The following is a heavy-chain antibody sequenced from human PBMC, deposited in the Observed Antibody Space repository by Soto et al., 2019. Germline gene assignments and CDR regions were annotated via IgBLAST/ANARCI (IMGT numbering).Heavy chain of an antibody. CDR3: AGLADAHRHRFDP. J-gene: IGHJ5*02. V-gene: IGHV4-30-2*01. CDR2: IYRSGVT. CDR1: GDSSSTSTYS. Sequence: SETLSLTCSFSGDSSSTSTYSWSWILQPPGKALEWVGFIYRSGVTSYNPSLKSRVSISLDTSRNQCSLKVRSVTAADTAVYYCAGLADAHRHRFDPWG. D-gene: IGHD2-2*03.